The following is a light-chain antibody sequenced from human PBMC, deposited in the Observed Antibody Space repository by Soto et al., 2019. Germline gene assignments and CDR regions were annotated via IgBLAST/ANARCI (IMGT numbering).Light chain of an antibody. V-gene: IGKV1-39*01. CDR2: AAS. J-gene: IGKJ1*01. Sequence: DIQMTQSPSSLSASVGDSVTLTCRARQSISSYLNWYQQKPGKAPKLLIYAASSLQSGVPSRFSGSGSGTDFTLTISSLQPEDFATYYCQQSYSTLVTFGQGTKVDIK. CDR1: QSISSY. CDR3: QQSYSTLVT.